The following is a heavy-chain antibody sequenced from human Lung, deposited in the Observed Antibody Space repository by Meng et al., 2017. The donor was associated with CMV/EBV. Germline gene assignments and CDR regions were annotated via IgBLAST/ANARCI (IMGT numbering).Heavy chain of an antibody. V-gene: IGHV1-8*01. CDR1: GYTLTTYG. CDR3: VRAVHGLEI. J-gene: IGHJ6*02. D-gene: IGHD4-17*01. Sequence: KVSCKASGYTLTTYGINWVRQAPGQGLEWMGWVNPYNGDGGYAQRFQGRATVTTDTSINTAYLELTSLRSDDTAVYYCVRAVHGLEIWGQGTTVTVSS. CDR2: VNPYNGDG.